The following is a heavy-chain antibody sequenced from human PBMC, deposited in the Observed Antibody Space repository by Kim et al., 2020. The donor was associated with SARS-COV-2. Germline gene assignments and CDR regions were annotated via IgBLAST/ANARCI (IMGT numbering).Heavy chain of an antibody. V-gene: IGHV4-59*01. CDR3: ARYSSSWNYFDY. J-gene: IGHJ4*02. CDR1: GGSISNYY. D-gene: IGHD6-13*01. CDR2: ISYSVSA. Sequence: SETLSLTCTVSGGSISNYYWTWIRQSPGKGLEWIAYISYSVSANYNPSLKSRVTISVDTSKNQFSLKVTSVTAADTAVYYCARYSSSWNYFDYGGQGTLV.